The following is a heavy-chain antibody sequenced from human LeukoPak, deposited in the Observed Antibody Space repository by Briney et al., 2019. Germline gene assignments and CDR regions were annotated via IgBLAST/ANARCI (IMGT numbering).Heavy chain of an antibody. J-gene: IGHJ5*02. V-gene: IGHV3-7*01. CDR2: IRDDESEK. CDR1: GFTFRRHW. Sequence: GGSLRLSCAAFGFTFRRHWMSWVRQAPGKGPEWVANIRDDESEKFYVNSVKGRFTISRDNAKNSLHLQMNSLRAEDTAVYYCARDTSPYDFWFDPWGQGTLVTVSS. CDR3: ARDTSPYDFWFDP. D-gene: IGHD3-3*01.